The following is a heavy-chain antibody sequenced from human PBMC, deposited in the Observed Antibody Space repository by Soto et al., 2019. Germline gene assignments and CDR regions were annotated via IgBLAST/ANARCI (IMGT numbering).Heavy chain of an antibody. CDR2: ISSSSSTI. CDR3: ARDRMVAAQNGYYYYYYGMDV. V-gene: IGHV3-48*02. Sequence: PGGSLRLSCAATGFTFSSYSMNWVRQAPGKGLEWVSYISSSSSTIYYADSVKGRFTISRDNAKNSLYLQMNSLRDEDTAVYYCARDRMVAAQNGYYYYYYGMDVWGQGTTVTVSS. CDR1: GFTFSSYS. D-gene: IGHD2-15*01. J-gene: IGHJ6*02.